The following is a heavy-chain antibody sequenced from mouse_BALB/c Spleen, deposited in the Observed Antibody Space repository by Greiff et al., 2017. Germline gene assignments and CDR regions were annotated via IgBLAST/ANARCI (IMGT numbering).Heavy chain of an antibody. D-gene: IGHD2-14*01. CDR3: ARGERYDRLGYFDY. V-gene: IGHV1-87*01. CDR1: GYTFTSYW. J-gene: IGHJ2*01. Sequence: QVQLQQSGAELARPGASVKLSCKASGYTFTSYWMQWVKQRPGQGLEWIGAIYPGDGDTRYTQKFKGKATLTADKSSSTAYMQLSSLASEDSAVYYGARGERYDRLGYFDYWGQGTTLTVSS. CDR2: IYPGDGDT.